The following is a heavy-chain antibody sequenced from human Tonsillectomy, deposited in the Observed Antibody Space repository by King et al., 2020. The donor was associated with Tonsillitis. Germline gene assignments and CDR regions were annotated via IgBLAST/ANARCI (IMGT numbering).Heavy chain of an antibody. V-gene: IGHV5-51*01. CDR3: VRLGGSDSSGYYGDY. Sequence: VQLVESGAEVKKPGESLKISCKGSGYSFSSYWIGWVRQMPGTGPEWMGLIYPGDSDTRYSPSFQGQVTISADKSISTAYLQWSSLRASDTAVYYCVRLGGSDSSGYYGDYWGQGTLVTVSS. D-gene: IGHD3-22*01. CDR2: IYPGDSDT. J-gene: IGHJ4*02. CDR1: GYSFSSYW.